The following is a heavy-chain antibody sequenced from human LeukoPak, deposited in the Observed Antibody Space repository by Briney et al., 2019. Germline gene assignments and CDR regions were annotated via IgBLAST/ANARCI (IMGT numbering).Heavy chain of an antibody. V-gene: IGHV3-33*01. D-gene: IGHD5-24*01. Sequence: PAKSLRLSCAASGFTFSSYYMHWVRQAPGKGLEWVAVIWYDGSNKYYGDSVKGQCTISRDNYKKTMYLQMNSMRVEDTDVYYCARGDGYNDAEYLQHRGQGTLVTVS. J-gene: IGHJ1*01. CDR2: IWYDGSNK. CDR3: ARGDGYNDAEYLQH. CDR1: GFTFSSYY.